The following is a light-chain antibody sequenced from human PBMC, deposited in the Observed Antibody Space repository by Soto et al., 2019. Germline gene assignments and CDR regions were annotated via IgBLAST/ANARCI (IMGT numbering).Light chain of an antibody. CDR2: KAS. V-gene: IGKV1-5*03. J-gene: IGKJ2*01. CDR1: QNIGPS. CDR3: QQYNTYSVT. Sequence: DIQMTQSPSTLSASVGDRVTITCRASQNIGPSLAWFQQKPGKAPKLLMYKASILESGVPSRFSGSGSGTEFSLTISSLQPADFATYYCQQYNTYSVTFGQGTKLEIK.